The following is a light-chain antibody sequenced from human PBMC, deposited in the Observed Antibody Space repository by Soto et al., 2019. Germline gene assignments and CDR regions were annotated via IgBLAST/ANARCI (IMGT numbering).Light chain of an antibody. CDR2: DVS. Sequence: EIVLTQSPATLSLSPGERATFSCRASQSISNYLAWYQQKPAQAPKLLIYDVSNRAAGIPARFSGSGSGTDFTLTISSLEPEDFVVYYCQQRSKWPLTFGGGTKVEIK. CDR1: QSISNY. V-gene: IGKV3-11*01. J-gene: IGKJ4*01. CDR3: QQRSKWPLT.